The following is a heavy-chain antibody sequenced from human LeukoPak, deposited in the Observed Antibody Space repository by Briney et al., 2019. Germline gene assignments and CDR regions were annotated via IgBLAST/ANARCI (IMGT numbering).Heavy chain of an antibody. CDR1: GYTFTGYY. CDR2: INPNSGGT. CDR3: ARDRSSYGGNSGDLDY. Sequence: ASVKVSCKASGYTFTGYYMHWVRQAPGQGLEWMGWINPNSGGTNYAQKFQGRVTMTRDTSISTAYRELSRLRSDDTAVYYCARDRSSYGGNSGDLDYWGQGTLVTVSS. D-gene: IGHD4-17*01. V-gene: IGHV1-2*02. J-gene: IGHJ4*02.